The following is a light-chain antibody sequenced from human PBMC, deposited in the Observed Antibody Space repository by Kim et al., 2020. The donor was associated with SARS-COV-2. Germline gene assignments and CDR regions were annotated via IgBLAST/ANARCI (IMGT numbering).Light chain of an antibody. V-gene: IGLV1-44*01. CDR1: QSNIGDNT. J-gene: IGLJ3*02. CDR2: NNN. Sequence: QSVLTQPPSTSGTPGQRVTITCSGSQSNIGDNTVDWYQQLPGAPPKLLIYNNNLRPSGVPERFSGSRSGTSASLAISGLQSEDEADYYCATWDDKRDGRVFGGGTQLTVL. CDR3: ATWDDKRDGRV.